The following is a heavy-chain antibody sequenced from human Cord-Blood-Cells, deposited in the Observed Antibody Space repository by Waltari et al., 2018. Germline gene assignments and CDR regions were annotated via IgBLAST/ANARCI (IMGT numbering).Heavy chain of an antibody. Sequence: HGLELMVWISAYNGNTHYAQKHQGRVTMTTDTSTNTAYMELRSLRSDDTAVYYCARGVPADAFDIWGQGTMVTVSS. D-gene: IGHD2-2*01. CDR3: ARGVPADAFDI. V-gene: IGHV1-18*01. J-gene: IGHJ3*02. CDR2: ISAYNGNT.